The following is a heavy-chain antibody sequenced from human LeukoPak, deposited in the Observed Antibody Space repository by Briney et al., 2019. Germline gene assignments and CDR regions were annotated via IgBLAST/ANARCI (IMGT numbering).Heavy chain of an antibody. D-gene: IGHD1-7*01. J-gene: IGHJ4*02. Sequence: SETLSLTCAVYGGSFSGYYWSWIRQPPGKGLEWIAGIFYNRGTDYSPSLRSRLTISLDTSKNHFSLKVTSVTAADTAIYYCVRYTVGTMYDYWGQGTLVTVSS. CDR2: IFYNRGT. CDR1: GGSFSGYY. CDR3: VRYTVGTMYDY. V-gene: IGHV4-34*12.